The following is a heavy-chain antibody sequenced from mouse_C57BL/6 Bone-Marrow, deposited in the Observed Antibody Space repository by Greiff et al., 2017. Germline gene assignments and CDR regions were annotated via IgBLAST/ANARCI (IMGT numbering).Heavy chain of an antibody. V-gene: IGHV5-17*01. CDR3: ARWRITPVVAPYYYAMDY. D-gene: IGHD1-1*01. CDR1: GFTFSDYG. J-gene: IGHJ4*01. CDR2: ISSGSSTI. Sequence: EVKVVESGGGLVKPGGSLKLSCAASGFTFSDYGMHWVRQAPEKGLEWVAYISSGSSTIYYADTVKGRFTISRDNAKNTLFLQMTSLRSEDTAMYYCARWRITPVVAPYYYAMDYWGQGTSVTVFS.